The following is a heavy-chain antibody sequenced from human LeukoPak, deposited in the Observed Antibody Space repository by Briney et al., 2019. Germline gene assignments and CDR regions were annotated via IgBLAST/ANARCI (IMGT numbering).Heavy chain of an antibody. CDR3: AKEVVPAAMDG. CDR2: TRYDGSNK. V-gene: IGHV3-30*02. Sequence: GGSLRLSCAASGFTFSSYGMHWVRQAPGKGLEWVAFTRYDGSNKYYVDSVKRRFTVSSDNSKNTLYLQMNSLRADDTAVYYCAKEVVPAAMDGWGRGTLVTVSS. J-gene: IGHJ4*02. CDR1: GFTFSSYG. D-gene: IGHD2-2*01.